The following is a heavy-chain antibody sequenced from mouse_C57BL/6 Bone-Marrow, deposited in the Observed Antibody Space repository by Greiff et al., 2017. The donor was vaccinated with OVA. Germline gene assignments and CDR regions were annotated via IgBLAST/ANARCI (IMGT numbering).Heavy chain of an antibody. CDR3: ARGDWEAWFAY. J-gene: IGHJ3*01. CDR1: GYTFTSYG. Sequence: VQLQQSGAELARPGASVKLSCKASGYTFTSYGISWVKQRTGQGLEWIGEIYPRSGNTYYNEKFKGKATLTADKSSSTAYMELRSLTSEDSAVYFCARGDWEAWFAYWGQGTLVTVSA. D-gene: IGHD4-1*01. CDR2: IYPRSGNT. V-gene: IGHV1-81*01.